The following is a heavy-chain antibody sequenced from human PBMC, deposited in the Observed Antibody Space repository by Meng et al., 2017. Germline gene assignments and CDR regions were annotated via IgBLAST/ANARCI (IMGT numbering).Heavy chain of an antibody. Sequence: QVPPQGSGPGLVKPSGTLSLTCAVSGGSISSSNWWSWVRQPPGKGLEWIGEIYHSGSTNYNPSLKSRVTISVDKSKNQFSLKLSSVTAADTAVYYCARWSIYCSGGSCYSFDYWGQGTLVTVSS. D-gene: IGHD2-15*01. CDR1: GGSISSSNW. J-gene: IGHJ4*02. CDR3: ARWSIYCSGGSCYSFDY. V-gene: IGHV4-4*02. CDR2: IYHSGST.